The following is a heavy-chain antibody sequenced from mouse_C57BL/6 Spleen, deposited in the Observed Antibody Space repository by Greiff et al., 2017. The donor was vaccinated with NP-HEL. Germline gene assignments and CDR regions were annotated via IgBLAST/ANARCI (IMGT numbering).Heavy chain of an antibody. CDR1: GYTFTSYW. Sequence: QVQLQQPGAELVRPGSSVKLSCKASGYTFTSYWMHWVKQRPIQGLEWIGNIDPSDSETHYNQKFKDKATLTVDKSSSPAYMQLSSLTSEDSAVYYCARSGRYQYYFDYWGQGTTLTVSS. J-gene: IGHJ2*01. D-gene: IGHD2-14*01. CDR2: IDPSDSET. V-gene: IGHV1-52*01. CDR3: ARSGRYQYYFDY.